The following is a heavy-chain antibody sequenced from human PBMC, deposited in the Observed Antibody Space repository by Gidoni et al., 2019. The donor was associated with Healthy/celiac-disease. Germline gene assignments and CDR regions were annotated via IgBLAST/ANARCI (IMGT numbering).Heavy chain of an antibody. D-gene: IGHD3-3*01. V-gene: IGHV3-30-3*01. CDR3: ARRITIFGVVIKPIVLGGMDV. CDR1: GFTFSSYA. Sequence: QVQLVESGGGVVQPGRSLSLSCAASGFTFSSYAMHWVRQAPGKGVEWVAFISYDGSNKYYADSVKGRFTISRDNSKNTLYLQMNSVRAEDTAVYYCARRITIFGVVIKPIVLGGMDVWGQGTTVTVSS. J-gene: IGHJ6*02. CDR2: ISYDGSNK.